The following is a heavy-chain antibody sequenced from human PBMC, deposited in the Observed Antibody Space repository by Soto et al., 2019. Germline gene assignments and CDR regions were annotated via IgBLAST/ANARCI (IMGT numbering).Heavy chain of an antibody. J-gene: IGHJ4*02. Sequence: SETLSLTCIVSGTSIIGYYWTWIRQPPGKGLEWIGYIYYTGTTKYNPSLKSRVTISVDTSKNQFSLRLNSVTAADTAVYYCAREVSSFGSNHFDSWGQGALVPVSS. D-gene: IGHD3-10*01. CDR1: GTSIIGYY. CDR2: IYYTGTT. V-gene: IGHV4-59*01. CDR3: AREVSSFGSNHFDS.